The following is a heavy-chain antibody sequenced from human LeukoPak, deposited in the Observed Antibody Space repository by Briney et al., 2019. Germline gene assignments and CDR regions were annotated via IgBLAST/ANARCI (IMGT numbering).Heavy chain of an antibody. J-gene: IGHJ3*02. CDR1: GYTFTDYF. Sequence: ASLKVSCTASGYTFTDYFIHWIRQAPGQGLEWVGWINPNSSAASYAQTFQGRVTMTSDTSINTGNMELTGLRFDDTAVYYCARELAAVGRWGAFDMWGQGTMVTVSS. CDR2: INPNSSAA. D-gene: IGHD5-24*01. V-gene: IGHV1-2*02. CDR3: ARELAAVGRWGAFDM.